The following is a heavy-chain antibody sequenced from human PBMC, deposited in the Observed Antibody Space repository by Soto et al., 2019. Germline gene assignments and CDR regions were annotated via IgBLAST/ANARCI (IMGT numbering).Heavy chain of an antibody. CDR2: ISYDGSNK. Sequence: GGSLRLSCAAPGFTFSSYAMHWVRQAPGKGLEWVAVISYDGSNKYYADSVKGRFTISRDNAKNSLYLQMNSLRAEDTAVYYCARLAIFGVVPIVFHYWGQGTLVTVSS. CDR1: GFTFSSYA. CDR3: ARLAIFGVVPIVFHY. J-gene: IGHJ4*02. D-gene: IGHD3-3*01. V-gene: IGHV3-30-3*01.